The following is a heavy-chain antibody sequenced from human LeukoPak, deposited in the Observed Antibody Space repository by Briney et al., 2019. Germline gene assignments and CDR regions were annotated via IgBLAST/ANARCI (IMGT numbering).Heavy chain of an antibody. CDR3: VRRPNPWGYYDSSDDS. CDR1: GCNFIAYC. D-gene: IGHD3-22*01. V-gene: IGHV5-51*01. CDR2: IYPGDSDA. Sequence: PGGALQISSKTSGCNFIAYCIGWVRRMAGKGREWMGIIYPGDSDATYSPSFRGQVTISADKSISTAYLQWNSLKASDTAMYYCVRRPNPWGYYDSSDDSWGQGTLVTVSS. J-gene: IGHJ4*02.